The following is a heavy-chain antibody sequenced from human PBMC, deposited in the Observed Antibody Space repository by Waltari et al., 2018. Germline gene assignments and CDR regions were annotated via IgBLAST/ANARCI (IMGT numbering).Heavy chain of an antibody. V-gene: IGHV3-66*03. CDR2: IYSGGST. CDR3: ARDRSAYCGGDCSPGY. J-gene: IGHJ4*02. D-gene: IGHD2-21*01. Sequence: EVQLVESGGGLIQPGGSLRLSCAASGFTVSSNYMSWVRQAPGKGLEWVSVIYSGGSTYYADSVKGRFTISRDNSKNTLYLQMNSLRAEDTAVYYCARDRSAYCGGDCSPGYWGQGTLVTVSS. CDR1: GFTVSSNY.